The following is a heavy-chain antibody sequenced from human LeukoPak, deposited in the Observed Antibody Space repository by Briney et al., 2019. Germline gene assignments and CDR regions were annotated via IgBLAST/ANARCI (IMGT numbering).Heavy chain of an antibody. CDR2: ISSNGGST. CDR1: GFSLSSYW. D-gene: IGHD2-2*01. Sequence: GGSLRLSCAASGFSLSSYWMHWVRQAPGKGLEYVSAISSNGGSTYYANSVKGRFTISRDNSKNTLYLQMGSLRAEDMAVYYCARAGCSSTSCYWYDYWGQGTLVTVSS. CDR3: ARAGCSSTSCYWYDY. J-gene: IGHJ4*02. V-gene: IGHV3-64*01.